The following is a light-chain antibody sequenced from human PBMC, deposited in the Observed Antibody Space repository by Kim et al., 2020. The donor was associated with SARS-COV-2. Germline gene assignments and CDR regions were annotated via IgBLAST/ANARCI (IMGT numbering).Light chain of an antibody. CDR3: QQYYYSPNT. Sequence: IVITQSPGSLALSLGERATINCKSSQTIVDRSNNKNKLAWYQQKPGQPPKLLIYWASTRESGVPDRFSGSGSGTDFTLTISSLEAEDVADYYCQQYYYSPNTFGQGTKLEI. CDR1: QTIVDRSNNKNK. J-gene: IGKJ2*01. V-gene: IGKV4-1*01. CDR2: WAS.